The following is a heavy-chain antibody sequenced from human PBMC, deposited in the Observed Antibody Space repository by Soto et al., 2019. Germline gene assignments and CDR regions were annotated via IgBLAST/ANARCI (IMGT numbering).Heavy chain of an antibody. Sequence: EVQLLESGGGLVQPGESLRLSCAASGFTFSYYWMHWVRQAPGMGLVWVSRIHSDGSSTTYADSVKGRFTISRDNARNTLYLQMNSLRAEETAVYYCARGDRGAFDLWAQGTVLTVSS. D-gene: IGHD1-26*01. J-gene: IGHJ3*01. V-gene: IGHV3-74*01. CDR3: ARGDRGAFDL. CDR1: GFTFSYYW. CDR2: IHSDGSST.